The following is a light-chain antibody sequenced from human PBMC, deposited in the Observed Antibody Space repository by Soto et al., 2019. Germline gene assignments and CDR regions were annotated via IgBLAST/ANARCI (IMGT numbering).Light chain of an antibody. CDR2: EVN. CDR1: SSDVGGYDY. V-gene: IGLV2-8*01. CDR3: SSYAGSNNLRM. Sequence: QSALTQPPSASGSPGQSVTISCAGTSSDVGGYDYVSWYQQHPGKPPKLIIYEVNKRPSGVPDRFSGSKSANTASLTVSGLQAEDEADYYCSSYAGSNNLRMFGGGTKLTVL. J-gene: IGLJ3*02.